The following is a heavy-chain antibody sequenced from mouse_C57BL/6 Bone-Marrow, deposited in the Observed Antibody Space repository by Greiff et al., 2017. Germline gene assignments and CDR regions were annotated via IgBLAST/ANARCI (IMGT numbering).Heavy chain of an antibody. CDR2: IDPSDSET. CDR3: AGGYYGSSYEY. Sequence: VQLQQPGAELVRPGSSVKLSCKASGYTFTSYWMHWVKQRPIQGLEWIGNIDPSDSETHYNQKFKDKATLTVDKSSSTAYMQLSSLTSEDSAVYYCAGGYYGSSYEYWGQGTTLTVSS. V-gene: IGHV1-52*01. D-gene: IGHD1-1*01. J-gene: IGHJ2*01. CDR1: GYTFTSYW.